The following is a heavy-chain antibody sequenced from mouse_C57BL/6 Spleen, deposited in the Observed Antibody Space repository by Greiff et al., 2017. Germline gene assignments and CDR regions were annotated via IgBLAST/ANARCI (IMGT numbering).Heavy chain of an antibody. Sequence: EVQLVESVAELVRPGASVKLSCTASGFNIKNTYMHWVKQRPEQGLEWIGRIDPANGNTKYAPKFQGKATITADTSSNTAYLQLSSLTSEDTAIYYCARPIYYDYDGFAYWGQGTLVTVSA. CDR2: IDPANGNT. D-gene: IGHD2-4*01. J-gene: IGHJ3*01. CDR1: GFNIKNTY. V-gene: IGHV14-3*01. CDR3: ARPIYYDYDGFAY.